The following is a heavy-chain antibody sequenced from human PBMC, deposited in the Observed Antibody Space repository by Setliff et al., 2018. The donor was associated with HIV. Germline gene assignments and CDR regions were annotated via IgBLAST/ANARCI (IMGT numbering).Heavy chain of an antibody. CDR2: IYSDDYT. CDR3: AREGITGTTLHPY. CDR1: GFNVNNKY. Sequence: GESLKISCAASGFNVNNKYMSWVRQAPGKGLEWVSIIYSDDYTKYADSLKGRFTISRDTSKNALYLQMNSLRAEDTAVYYCAREGITGTTLHPYWGQGALVTVSS. V-gene: IGHV3-66*01. J-gene: IGHJ4*02. D-gene: IGHD1-7*01.